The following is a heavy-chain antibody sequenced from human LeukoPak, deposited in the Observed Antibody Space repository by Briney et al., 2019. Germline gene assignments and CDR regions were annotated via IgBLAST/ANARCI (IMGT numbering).Heavy chain of an antibody. D-gene: IGHD2-15*01. Sequence: SETLSLTCTVSGGSISNYYRSWIRQPPGRGQEWIGYIHYSGSTTFNPSLKSRVTISLDTSQNQFSLKLSSVTAADTAVYYCARHDRNGGSFNDFDYWGQGTLITVSS. J-gene: IGHJ4*02. CDR2: IHYSGST. CDR3: ARHDRNGGSFNDFDY. CDR1: GGSISNYY. V-gene: IGHV4-59*08.